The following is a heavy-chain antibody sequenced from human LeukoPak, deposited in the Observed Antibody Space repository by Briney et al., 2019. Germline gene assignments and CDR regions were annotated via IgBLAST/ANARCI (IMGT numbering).Heavy chain of an antibody. CDR2: INQDGSGE. Sequence: GGSLRLSCAASGFTVSSNYMSWVCQAPGTGRGWVANINQDGSGEYYVDSVKGRFTISRDNAKNSLSLQMNSLRAEDTAMYYCARKVGKYSGWYNYWGQGTLVTVSS. CDR3: ARKVGKYSGWYNY. J-gene: IGHJ4*02. D-gene: IGHD6-19*01. V-gene: IGHV3-7*01. CDR1: GFTVSSNY.